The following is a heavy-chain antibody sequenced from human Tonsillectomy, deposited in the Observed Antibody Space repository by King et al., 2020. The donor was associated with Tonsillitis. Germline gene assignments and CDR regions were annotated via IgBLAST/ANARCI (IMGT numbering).Heavy chain of an antibody. CDR1: GFTFSRYW. Sequence: VQLVESGGGFVQPGGSLRLSCAASGFTFSRYWMSWVRQAPGKGLEWVANIKQDGSEKYYVDSVKGRVTISRDNAKNSLYLQMNSLRADDTAVYYCARESGGSGSSDYWGQGTLVTISS. CDR3: ARESGGSGSSDY. CDR2: IKQDGSEK. V-gene: IGHV3-7*01. D-gene: IGHD3-10*01. J-gene: IGHJ4*02.